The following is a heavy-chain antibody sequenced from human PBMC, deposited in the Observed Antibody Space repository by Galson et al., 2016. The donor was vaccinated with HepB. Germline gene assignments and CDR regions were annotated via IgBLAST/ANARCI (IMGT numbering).Heavy chain of an antibody. CDR3: ARQTTFGVVTYFDL. V-gene: IGHV4-59*01. J-gene: IGHJ4*02. Sequence: ETLSLTCTISGGSIRNYFWSWIRQPPGKGLEWIGYIACNGGTNYNPSLKSRVIISMDTSKNYFSLRLSSVAAADTAVYYCARQTTFGVVTYFDLWGQGTLVTVSS. D-gene: IGHD3-3*01. CDR1: GGSIRNYF. CDR2: IACNGGT.